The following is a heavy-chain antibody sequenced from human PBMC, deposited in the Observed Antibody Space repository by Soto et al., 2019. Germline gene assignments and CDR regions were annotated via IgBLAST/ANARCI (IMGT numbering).Heavy chain of an antibody. CDR3: AKAVYGYWYFDL. CDR1: GFMFNSYG. J-gene: IGHJ2*01. D-gene: IGHD3-10*01. Sequence: EVQLLESGGGLVQPGGSLRLSCATSGFMFNSYGMSWVRLAPGKGLEWVSGVSSSGGTTDYADSVKGRFTISRDTSKTTLYLQMNSLRAEDTAVYYCAKAVYGYWYFDLWGPGTLVTVSS. V-gene: IGHV3-23*01. CDR2: VSSSGGTT.